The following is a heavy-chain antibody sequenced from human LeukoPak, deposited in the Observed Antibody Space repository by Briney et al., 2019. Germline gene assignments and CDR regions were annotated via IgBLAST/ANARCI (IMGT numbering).Heavy chain of an antibody. V-gene: IGHV3-21*01. CDR1: GFTFSSYS. CDR3: ARESPYSSSWYRAAFDI. D-gene: IGHD6-13*01. J-gene: IGHJ3*02. CDR2: ISSSSSYI. Sequence: GGSLRLSCAASGFTFSSYSMNWVRQAPGKGLEWVSSISSSSSYIYYADSVKGRFTISRDNAENSLYLQMNSLRAEDTAVYYCARESPYSSSWYRAAFDIWGQGTMVTVSS.